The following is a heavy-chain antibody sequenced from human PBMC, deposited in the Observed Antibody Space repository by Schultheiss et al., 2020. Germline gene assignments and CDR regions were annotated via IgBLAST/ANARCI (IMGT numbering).Heavy chain of an antibody. V-gene: IGHV4-4*02. J-gene: IGHJ4*02. CDR3: ARDRSIAVAGTSLSYPVYFDY. CDR2: LSPSGRP. CDR1: FCSLRRRPW. Sequence: SATLSLPFSFSFCSLRRRPWWRWVRPPPGPGLEWIGELSPSGRPPSPPSLKSRVTISVATSKNQFSLKLSSVPAADTAVYYCARDRSIAVAGTSLSYPVYFDYWGQGTLVTV. D-gene: IGHD6-19*01.